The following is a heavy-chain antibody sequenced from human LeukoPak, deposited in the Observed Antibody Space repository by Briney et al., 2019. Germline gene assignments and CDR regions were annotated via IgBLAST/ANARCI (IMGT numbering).Heavy chain of an antibody. CDR1: GFTVSSNY. V-gene: IGHV3-53*01. D-gene: IGHD3-9*01. CDR3: AKDASYYDILTGCD. Sequence: GGSLRLSCAASGFTVSSNYMSWVRQAPGKGLEWVSVIYSGGSTYYADSVKGRFTISRDNSKNTLYLQMNSLRAEDTAVYYCAKDASYYDILTGCDWGQGTLVTVSS. J-gene: IGHJ4*02. CDR2: IYSGGST.